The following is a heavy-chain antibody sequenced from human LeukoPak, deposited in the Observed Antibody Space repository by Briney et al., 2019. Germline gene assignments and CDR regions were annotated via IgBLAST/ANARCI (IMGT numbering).Heavy chain of an antibody. V-gene: IGHV4-39*07. CDR2: IYYSGST. J-gene: IGHJ4*02. Sequence: SETLSLTCTVSGGSISSSSYYWGWIRQPPGKGLEWIGSIYYSGSTYYNPSLKSRVTISVDTSKNQFSLKLSSVTAADTAVYYCARWNSGSYRFQNYFDYWGQGTLVTVSS. D-gene: IGHD1-26*01. CDR3: ARWNSGSYRFQNYFDY. CDR1: GGSISSSSYY.